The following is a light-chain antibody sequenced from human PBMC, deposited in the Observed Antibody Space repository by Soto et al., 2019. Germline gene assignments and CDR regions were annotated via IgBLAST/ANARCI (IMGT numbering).Light chain of an antibody. CDR1: QSISTW. CDR3: QQYTTYSGT. V-gene: IGKV1-5*03. J-gene: IGKJ3*01. Sequence: DIQMTQSPSTLSASVGDRVTITCRASQSISTWLAWYQQKPGTAPKLLIYRAYNLESGVPSRFSGSGSGTESTLTISSLQPDDFATYYCQQYTTYSGTFGPGTKVDIK. CDR2: RAY.